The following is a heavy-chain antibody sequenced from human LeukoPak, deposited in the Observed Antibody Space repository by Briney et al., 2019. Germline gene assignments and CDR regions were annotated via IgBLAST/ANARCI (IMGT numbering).Heavy chain of an antibody. J-gene: IGHJ4*02. Sequence: GGSLRLSCAASGFTFSSYSMNWVRQAPGKGLEWVSYISSSSSTIYYADSVKGRFTIPRDNAKNSLYLQMNSLRAEDTAVYYCARDRGKQLVLHLDYWGQGALVTVSS. D-gene: IGHD6-13*01. CDR1: GFTFSSYS. CDR3: ARDRGKQLVLHLDY. V-gene: IGHV3-48*01. CDR2: ISSSSSTI.